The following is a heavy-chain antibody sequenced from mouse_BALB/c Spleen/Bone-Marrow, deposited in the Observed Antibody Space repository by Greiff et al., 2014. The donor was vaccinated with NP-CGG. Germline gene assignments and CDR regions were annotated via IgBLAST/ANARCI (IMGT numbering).Heavy chain of an antibody. CDR2: IRNKANGYTT. J-gene: IGHJ4*01. Sequence: EVQLVESGGGLVQPGSSLRLSCATSGFTFTDYYMNWVRQPPGKALEWLGFIRNKANGYTTEFSASVKGRFTISRDNSQSILYLQMNTLRAEDRATYYCARYDGYSDNAMDYWGQGTSVTVSS. CDR3: ARYDGYSDNAMDY. CDR1: GFTFTDYY. V-gene: IGHV7-3*02. D-gene: IGHD2-3*01.